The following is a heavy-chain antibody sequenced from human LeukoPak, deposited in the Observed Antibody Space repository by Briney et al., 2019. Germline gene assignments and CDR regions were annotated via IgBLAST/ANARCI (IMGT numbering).Heavy chain of an antibody. CDR1: GFTFSSYG. J-gene: IGHJ6*03. CDR3: AKDGNIVVVPAAPHYYYYMDV. Sequence: GGSLRLSCAASGFTFSSYGMHWVRQAPGKGLEWVAVIWYGGSNKYYADSVKGRFTISRDNSKNTLYLQMNSLRAEDTAVYYCAKDGNIVVVPAAPHYYYYMDVWGKGTTVTV. V-gene: IGHV3-30*02. D-gene: IGHD2-2*01. CDR2: IWYGGSNK.